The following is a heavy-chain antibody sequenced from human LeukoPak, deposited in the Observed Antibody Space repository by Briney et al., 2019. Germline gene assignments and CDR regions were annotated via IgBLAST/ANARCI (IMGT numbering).Heavy chain of an antibody. J-gene: IGHJ4*02. CDR2: INPNSGGT. Sequence: ASVKVSCKDSGYTFTGYYMHWVRQAPGQGLEWMGWINPNSGGTNYAQKFQGRVTMTRDTSINTAYMELSRLRTDDTVVYYCARSPPTTYHCDYWGQGTLVTVSS. D-gene: IGHD1-1*01. CDR3: ARSPPTTYHCDY. CDR1: GYTFTGYY. V-gene: IGHV1-2*02.